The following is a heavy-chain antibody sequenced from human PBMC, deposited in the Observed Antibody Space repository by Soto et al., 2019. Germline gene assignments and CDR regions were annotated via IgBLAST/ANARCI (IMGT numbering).Heavy chain of an antibody. CDR2: LNPDGSSQ. Sequence: PGGSLRLSCAASGFTFSTSWVNWVRQAPGKGLECVSNLNPDGSSQYYVDSARGRFTISRANAKTSLLMQMNSLRADDTAVYYCTRISRAPHSEHRGQAPLVTGSS. V-gene: IGHV3-7*03. J-gene: IGHJ4*02. CDR3: TRISRAPHSEH. CDR1: GFTFSTSW.